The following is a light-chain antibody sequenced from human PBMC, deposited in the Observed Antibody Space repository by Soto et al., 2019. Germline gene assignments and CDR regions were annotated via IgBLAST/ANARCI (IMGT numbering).Light chain of an antibody. V-gene: IGKV2-28*01. CDR1: QSLLHSNGNHY. CDR2: MGS. J-gene: IGKJ4*01. Sequence: DIVMTQSPLSLPVTPGEPASISCRSSQSLLHSNGNHYLDWYLQKPGQSPQLLIYMGSNRASGVPDRFSGSGSGTDFTLKISRVEAEDVGVYYCMQALQIPLTFGGVTKVEIK. CDR3: MQALQIPLT.